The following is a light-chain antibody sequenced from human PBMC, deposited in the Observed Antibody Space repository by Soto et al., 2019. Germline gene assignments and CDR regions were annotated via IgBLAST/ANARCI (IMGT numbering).Light chain of an antibody. J-gene: IGLJ2*01. CDR1: SSNIGSNY. Sequence: QAVLTQPPSASGTPGQRVTISCSGSSSNIGSNYVFWYQHLPGTAPKLLIYRNNQRPSGVPDRFSGSKSGTSASLAISGLRYEDETDYYCAAWDDSLSGVVFGGGTKVTVL. V-gene: IGLV1-47*01. CDR3: AAWDDSLSGVV. CDR2: RNN.